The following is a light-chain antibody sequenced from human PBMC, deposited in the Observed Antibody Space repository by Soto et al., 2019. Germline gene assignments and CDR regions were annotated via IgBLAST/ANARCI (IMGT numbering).Light chain of an antibody. CDR1: KWGDKY. CDR3: PAWDSSTAYV. J-gene: IGLJ1*01. Sequence: SYELTQPPSVSVSPGQTASITCSGDKWGDKYACWYQQKPGQSPVLVIYQDSKRPSGIPERFSGSNSGNTATLTISGTQAMDEADYYCPAWDSSTAYVFGPGTKLTVL. CDR2: QDS. V-gene: IGLV3-1*01.